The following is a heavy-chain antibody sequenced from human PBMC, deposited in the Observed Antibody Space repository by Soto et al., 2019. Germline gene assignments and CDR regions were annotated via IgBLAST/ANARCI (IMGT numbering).Heavy chain of an antibody. Sequence: ASVKVSCKASGYTFITYASRWVRQAPGQRLEWLAWINTANGNTKFSQKLQGRVTISSDTSASTAYMELSSLRSEDTAVYYCARDSQVLTGYFAYWGQGTLVTVSS. V-gene: IGHV1-3*04. CDR2: INTANGNT. J-gene: IGHJ4*02. CDR3: ARDSQVLTGYFAY. D-gene: IGHD3-9*01. CDR1: GYTFITYA.